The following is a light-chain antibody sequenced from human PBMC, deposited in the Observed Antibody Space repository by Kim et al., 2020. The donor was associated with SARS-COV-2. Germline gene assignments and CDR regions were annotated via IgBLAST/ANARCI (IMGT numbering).Light chain of an antibody. V-gene: IGLV3-1*01. CDR3: QAWDSSTAV. CDR1: KLEDHD. Sequence: SVSPGQTASRTCSGDKLEDHDACWYQQKPGQSPVMVIYQDSKRPSVIPERFSGSNSGTTATLTISGTPAMDEADYYCQAWDSSTAVFGGGTQLTVL. J-gene: IGLJ3*02. CDR2: QDS.